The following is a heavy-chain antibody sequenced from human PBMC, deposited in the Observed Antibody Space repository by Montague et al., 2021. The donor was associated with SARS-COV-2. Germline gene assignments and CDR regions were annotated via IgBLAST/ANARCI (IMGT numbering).Heavy chain of an antibody. Sequence: SETLSLTCAVYGGSFSDYHWSWIRQPPGKGLEWIGEINHSGSTNYNPSLKSRVTISVDTSKNQSSLKLSSVTAADTAVYYCTREGYQVLWSDYYYYGMDVWGQGTTVTVSS. V-gene: IGHV4-34*01. D-gene: IGHD2-2*01. J-gene: IGHJ6*02. CDR2: INHSGST. CDR3: TREGYQVLWSDYYYYGMDV. CDR1: GGSFSDYH.